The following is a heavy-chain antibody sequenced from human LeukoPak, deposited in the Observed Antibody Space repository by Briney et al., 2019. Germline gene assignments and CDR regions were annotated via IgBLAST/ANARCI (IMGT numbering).Heavy chain of an antibody. CDR3: ARPITIFGVVIPTWFDP. CDR1: GDSISSSSYY. J-gene: IGHJ5*02. D-gene: IGHD3-3*01. V-gene: IGHV4-39*01. Sequence: SETLSLTCTVSGDSISSSSYYWGWIRQPPGKGLEWIGSIYYSGSTYYNPSLKSRVTISVDTSKNQFSLKLSSVTAADTAVYYCARPITIFGVVIPTWFDPWGQGTLVTVSS. CDR2: IYYSGST.